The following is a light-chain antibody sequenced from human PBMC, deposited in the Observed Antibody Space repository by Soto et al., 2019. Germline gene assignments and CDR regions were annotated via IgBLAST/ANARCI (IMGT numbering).Light chain of an antibody. CDR1: QSVSSSY. V-gene: IGKV3-20*01. CDR3: QQYGSSPHT. Sequence: EIVLTQSPGILSLSPGERATLSCRASQSVSSSYLAWYQQKPGQAPRLLIYGASSRATGIPERFSGSGSGTDFTLTISRLEPEDFALYYCQQYGSSPHTFGQGTKLEIK. J-gene: IGKJ2*01. CDR2: GAS.